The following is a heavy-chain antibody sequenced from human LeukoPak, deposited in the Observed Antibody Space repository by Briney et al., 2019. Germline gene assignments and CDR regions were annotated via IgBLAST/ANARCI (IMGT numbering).Heavy chain of an antibody. Sequence: ASVKVSCKASGGTFSSYAISWVRQAPGQGLEWMGGIIPIFGTANYAQKFQGRVTITADESTSTAYMELSSLRSEDTAAYYCARTHYYGSGSFVYYFDYWGQGTLVTVSS. CDR1: GGTFSSYA. CDR2: IIPIFGTA. D-gene: IGHD3-10*01. V-gene: IGHV1-69*13. J-gene: IGHJ4*02. CDR3: ARTHYYGSGSFVYYFDY.